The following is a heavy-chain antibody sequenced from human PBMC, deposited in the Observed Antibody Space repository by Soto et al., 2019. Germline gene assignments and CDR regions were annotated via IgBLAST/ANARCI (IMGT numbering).Heavy chain of an antibody. Sequence: SETLSLTCTVSGGSVSSGSYYWSWIRQPPGKGLEWIGYIYYSGSTNYNPSLKSRVTISVDTSKNQFSLKLSRLRSDDTAVYYCARDLSLRRFGGSPGWFDPWGQGTLVTVSS. J-gene: IGHJ5*02. V-gene: IGHV4-61*01. CDR1: GGSVSSGSYY. CDR2: IYYSGST. CDR3: ARDLSLRRFGGSPGWFDP. D-gene: IGHD2-15*01.